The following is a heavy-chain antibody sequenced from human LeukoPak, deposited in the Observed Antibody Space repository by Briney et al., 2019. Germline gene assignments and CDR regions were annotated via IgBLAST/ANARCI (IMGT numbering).Heavy chain of an antibody. V-gene: IGHV4-34*01. CDR2: INHSGST. CDR3: ARAYYYDSSGYYYGFDP. Sequence: SETLSLTCAVYGGSFSGYYWSWIRQPPGKGLEWIGEINHSGSTNYNPSLKGRVTISVDTSKNQFSLKLSSVTAADTAVYYCARAYYYDSSGYYYGFDPWGQGTLVTVSS. D-gene: IGHD3-22*01. J-gene: IGHJ5*02. CDR1: GGSFSGYY.